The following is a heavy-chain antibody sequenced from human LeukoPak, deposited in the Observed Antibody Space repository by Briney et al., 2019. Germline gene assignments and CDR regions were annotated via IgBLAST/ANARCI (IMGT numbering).Heavy chain of an antibody. CDR3: ARTSDTAMLTFDY. CDR2: INHSGST. CDR1: GGSFSGYY. V-gene: IGHV4-34*01. Sequence: SETLSLTCAVYGGSFSGYYWSWIRQPPGKGLEWIGEINHSGSTNYNPSLKSRVTISVDTSKNQFSLKLSSVTAADTAVYYCARTSDTAMLTFDYWGQGTLVTVSS. J-gene: IGHJ4*02. D-gene: IGHD5-18*01.